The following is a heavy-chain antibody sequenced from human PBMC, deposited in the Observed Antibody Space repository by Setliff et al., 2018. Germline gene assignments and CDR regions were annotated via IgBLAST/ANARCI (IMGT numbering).Heavy chain of an antibody. Sequence: SETLSLTCTVSGGSISRSSYYWGWIRQPPGKGLEWIGSIYYSGSTYYNPSLKSRVTISLDTSKNHFSLTLTSVTAADTAVYYCARGRGLEWLPESWFDPWGQGTLVTV. J-gene: IGHJ5*02. CDR2: IYYSGST. CDR1: GGSISRSSYY. V-gene: IGHV4-39*07. D-gene: IGHD3-3*01. CDR3: ARGRGLEWLPESWFDP.